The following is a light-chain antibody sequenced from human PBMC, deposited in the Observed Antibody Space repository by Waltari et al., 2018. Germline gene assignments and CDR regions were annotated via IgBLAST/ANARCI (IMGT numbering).Light chain of an antibody. Sequence: DIQMTQSPSSLSASVGDRVTITCRASQTISSYLNWYQQKPGEAPKFLIYAASSLQSGVPSRFSGSGSGTDFTRTISSLQPEDFATYYCQQTYRTPRTFGGGTKVEIK. CDR1: QTISSY. CDR2: AAS. J-gene: IGKJ4*01. V-gene: IGKV1-39*01. CDR3: QQTYRTPRT.